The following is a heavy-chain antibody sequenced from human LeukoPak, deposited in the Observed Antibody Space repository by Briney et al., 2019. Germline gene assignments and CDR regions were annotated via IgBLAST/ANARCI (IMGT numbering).Heavy chain of an antibody. D-gene: IGHD3-10*01. J-gene: IGHJ4*02. CDR2: IYYSGST. CDR1: GGSISSYY. V-gene: IGHV4-59*01. Sequence: KPSETLSLTCTVSGGSISSYYWSWIRQPPGKGLEWLGYIYYSGSTNYNPSLKSRVAISVDTSKNQFSLKLSSVTTADTAVYYCARVIDYYGSGSYVDYWGQGTLVTVSS. CDR3: ARVIDYYGSGSYVDY.